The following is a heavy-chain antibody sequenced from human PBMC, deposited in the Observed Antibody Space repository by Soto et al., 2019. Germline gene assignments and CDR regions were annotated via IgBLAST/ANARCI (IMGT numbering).Heavy chain of an antibody. CDR1: GFTFSSYG. J-gene: IGHJ6*02. V-gene: IGHV3-30*18. CDR2: ISYDGSNK. Sequence: QVQLVESGGGVVQPGRSLRLSCAASGFTFSSYGMHWVRQAPGKGLEWVAVISYDGSNKYYADSVKGRFTISRDNSKNTLYLQMNSLRAEDTAVYYCANTPGGGMDVWGQGTTVTVSS. CDR3: ANTPGGGMDV. D-gene: IGHD3-16*01.